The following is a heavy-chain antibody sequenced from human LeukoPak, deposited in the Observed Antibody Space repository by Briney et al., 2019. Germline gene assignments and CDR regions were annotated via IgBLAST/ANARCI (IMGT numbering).Heavy chain of an antibody. J-gene: IGHJ4*02. Sequence: PSETLSLTCTVSGGSISSYYWSWIRQPPGKGLEWIGYIYYSGSTNYNPSLKSRVTISVDTSKNQFSLKLSSVTAADTAVYYCASYGSGSSLFDYWGQGTLVTVSS. CDR2: IYYSGST. V-gene: IGHV4-59*08. D-gene: IGHD3-10*01. CDR1: GGSISSYY. CDR3: ASYGSGSSLFDY.